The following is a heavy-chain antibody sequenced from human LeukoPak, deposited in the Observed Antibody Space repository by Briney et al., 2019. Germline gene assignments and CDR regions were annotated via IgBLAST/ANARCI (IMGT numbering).Heavy chain of an antibody. D-gene: IGHD2-15*01. CDR1: GYSFTSYW. Sequence: GESLKISCKGSGYSFTSYWIGWVRQMPGKGLEWMGIIYPGDSDTRYSPSFQGQVTISADESISTAYLLWSSLKASDTAMYYCARPGYCSGGSCYSFDYWGQGTLVTVSS. V-gene: IGHV5-51*01. CDR3: ARPGYCSGGSCYSFDY. J-gene: IGHJ4*02. CDR2: IYPGDSDT.